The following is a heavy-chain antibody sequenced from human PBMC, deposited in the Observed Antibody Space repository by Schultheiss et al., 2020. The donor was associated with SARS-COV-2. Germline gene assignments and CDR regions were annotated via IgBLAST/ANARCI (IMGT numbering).Heavy chain of an antibody. D-gene: IGHD6-19*01. Sequence: SGPTLVKPTATLTLTCTFSGFSLSTSGVGVGWIRQTPGKALEWLALIYWNDDKRYSPSLKSRLTITKDTSKNQVVLTMTNMDPVDTATYYCAHRPYGIAVAGNVAFDIWGQGTMVTVSS. CDR1: GFSLSTSGVG. V-gene: IGHV2-5*01. CDR3: AHRPYGIAVAGNVAFDI. J-gene: IGHJ3*02. CDR2: IYWNDDK.